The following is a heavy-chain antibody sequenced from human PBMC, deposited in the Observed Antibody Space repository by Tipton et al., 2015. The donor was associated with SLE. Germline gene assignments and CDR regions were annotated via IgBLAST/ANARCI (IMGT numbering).Heavy chain of an antibody. CDR1: GFTFSNSG. CDR3: ARGAVTTDDAFDV. D-gene: IGHD4-17*01. J-gene: IGHJ3*01. V-gene: IGHV3-33*01. Sequence: SLRLSCAASGFTFSNSGMHWVRQVPGRGLEWVAVIWFDGSKEYYADPVKGRFTVSRDNSRITLYLQVDSLRAEDTAVYYCARGAVTTDDAFDVWGQGTMVTVSS. CDR2: IWFDGSKE.